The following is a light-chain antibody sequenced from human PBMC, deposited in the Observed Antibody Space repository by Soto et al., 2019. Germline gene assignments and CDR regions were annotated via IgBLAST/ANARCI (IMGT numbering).Light chain of an antibody. Sequence: DIQMTQSPSTLSASVGDRVIITCRASQSISSWLAWYQQKPGKAPKLLIYKASNLESGVPSRFSGSGSGTEFTLTISSLQPDDFATYYCQQYNSYSPMTFGPGTKVDIK. V-gene: IGKV1-5*03. CDR2: KAS. CDR1: QSISSW. CDR3: QQYNSYSPMT. J-gene: IGKJ3*01.